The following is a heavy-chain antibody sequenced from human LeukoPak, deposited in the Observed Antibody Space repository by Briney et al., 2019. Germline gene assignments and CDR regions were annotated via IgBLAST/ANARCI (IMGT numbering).Heavy chain of an antibody. V-gene: IGHV3-53*04. D-gene: IGHD6-19*01. Sequence: GGSLRLSSAPPGVTASSNYMSWVRNEPGKGLEWVSDIFSGGSTYYADSVKGRFTISRHNSKNTLYLQMSSLRAEDTAVYYCARARREVSYSGGWSQYYFDYWGQGNLVTVSS. CDR2: IFSGGST. CDR1: GVTASSNY. CDR3: ARARREVSYSGGWSQYYFDY. J-gene: IGHJ4*02.